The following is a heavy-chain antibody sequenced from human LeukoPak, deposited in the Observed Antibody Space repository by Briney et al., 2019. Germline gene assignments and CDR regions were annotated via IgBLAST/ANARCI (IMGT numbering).Heavy chain of an antibody. J-gene: IGHJ4*02. CDR3: AGNTVTTFDY. D-gene: IGHD4-17*01. Sequence: GGSLRLSCAASGFTFSNYWMHWVRQAPGKGLEWVSLISGDGGSTSYADSVKGRFTISRDNNKSSLYLQMNSLRDEDTAVYYCAGNTVTTFDYWGQGTLVTVSS. CDR2: ISGDGGST. CDR1: GFTFSNYW. V-gene: IGHV3-43*02.